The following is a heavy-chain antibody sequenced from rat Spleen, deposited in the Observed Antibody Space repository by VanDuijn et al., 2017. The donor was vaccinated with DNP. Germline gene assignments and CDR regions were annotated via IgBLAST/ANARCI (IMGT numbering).Heavy chain of an antibody. CDR2: INTGSGGT. V-gene: IGHV1-43*01. CDR1: GYTFTSYF. J-gene: IGHJ3*01. CDR3: ARSKNTYYGSNYGGFAY. Sequence: QVQLQQSGAELAKPGSSVKISCKASGYTFTSYFITWIKQTTGQGLEYIGYINTGSGGTNYNEKFRGKATLTVDTSSNTAFMQLSSLTPDDSAVYYCARSKNTYYGSNYGGFAYWGQGTLVTVSS. D-gene: IGHD1-9*01.